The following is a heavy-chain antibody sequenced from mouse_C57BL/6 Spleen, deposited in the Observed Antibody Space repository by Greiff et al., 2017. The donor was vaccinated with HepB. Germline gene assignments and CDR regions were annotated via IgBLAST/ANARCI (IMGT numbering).Heavy chain of an antibody. V-gene: IGHV2-5*01. D-gene: IGHD1-1*01. CDR3: AKTGDYDYAMDY. CDR2: IWRGGST. J-gene: IGHJ4*01. Sequence: VQLQESGPGLVQPSQSLSITCTVSGFSLTSYGVHWVRQSPGKGLEWLGVIWRGGSTDYNAAFMSRLSITKDNSKSQVFFKMNSLQADDTAIYYCAKTGDYDYAMDYWGQGTSVTVSS. CDR1: GFSLTSYG.